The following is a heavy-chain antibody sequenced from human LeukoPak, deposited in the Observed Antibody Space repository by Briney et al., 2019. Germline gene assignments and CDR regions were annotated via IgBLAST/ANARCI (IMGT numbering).Heavy chain of an antibody. Sequence: GGSLRLSCAASGFTFSSYAMSWVRQAPGKGLEWVTVIWYDGSKKYYADSVKGRFTISRDDFENTVYLQMNSLRAEDTAVYYCARDRVVGLSQNFDYWGQGTLVTVSS. CDR1: GFTFSSYA. CDR3: ARDRVVGLSQNFDY. J-gene: IGHJ4*02. D-gene: IGHD2-15*01. V-gene: IGHV3-33*08. CDR2: IWYDGSKK.